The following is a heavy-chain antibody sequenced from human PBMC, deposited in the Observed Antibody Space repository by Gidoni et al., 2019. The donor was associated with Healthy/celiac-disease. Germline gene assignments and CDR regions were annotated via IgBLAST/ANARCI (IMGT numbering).Heavy chain of an antibody. CDR2: IRSKANSYAT. CDR3: TRHVEGLYAFDI. CDR1: GFTFSGSA. D-gene: IGHD2-15*01. J-gene: IGHJ3*02. V-gene: IGHV3-73*02. Sequence: EVQLVESGGGLVQPGGSLKLSCAASGFTFSGSAMHWVRQASGKGLEWVGRIRSKANSYATAYAASVKGRFTISRDDSKNTAYLQMNSLKTEDTAVYYCTRHVEGLYAFDIWGQGTMVTVSS.